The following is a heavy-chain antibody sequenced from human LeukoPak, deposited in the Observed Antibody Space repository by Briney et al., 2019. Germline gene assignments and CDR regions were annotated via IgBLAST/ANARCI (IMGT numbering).Heavy chain of an antibody. CDR2: MQYTGST. V-gene: IGHV4-59*01. CDR3: ARVRRFNGPYNVYFDY. CDR1: GGSISSYY. J-gene: IGHJ4*02. Sequence: AETLSLTCTVSGGSISSYYWSWIRQPPGKGLEWVGYMQYTGSTNYNPSLKSRVTISLDSSNSQLSLKLKSVTAADTAVYFCARVRRFNGPYNVYFDYWGQGTLVTVSS. D-gene: IGHD2-8*01.